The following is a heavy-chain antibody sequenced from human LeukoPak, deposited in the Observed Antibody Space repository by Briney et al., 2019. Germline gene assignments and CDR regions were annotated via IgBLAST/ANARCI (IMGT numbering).Heavy chain of an antibody. CDR3: ASRDSWRFDY. V-gene: IGHV3-7*01. CDR2: IKPEGTQR. CDR1: GFSFRTYW. D-gene: IGHD2-21*02. Sequence: PGGSLRLSCAASGFSFRTYWMSWVRQAPGKGLEWVANIKPEGTQRFYVDSVKGRFTISRDNTKNSLYLQMNSLRAEDTAVYYCASRDSWRFDYWGQGTLVTVSS. J-gene: IGHJ4*02.